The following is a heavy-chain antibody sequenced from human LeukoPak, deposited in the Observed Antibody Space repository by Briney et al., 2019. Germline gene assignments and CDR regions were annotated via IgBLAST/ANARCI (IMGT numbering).Heavy chain of an antibody. CDR2: INWNGGST. V-gene: IGHV3-20*04. CDR3: AREGIDDIVATIGDEDYYYYMDV. Sequence: PGGSLRLSCAASGFTFSSYWMHWVRQAPGKGLEWVSGINWNGGSTGYADSVKGRFTISRDNAKNSLYLQMNSLRAEDTALYYCAREGIDDIVATIGDEDYYYYMDVWGKGTTVTVSS. J-gene: IGHJ6*03. CDR1: GFTFSSYW. D-gene: IGHD5-12*01.